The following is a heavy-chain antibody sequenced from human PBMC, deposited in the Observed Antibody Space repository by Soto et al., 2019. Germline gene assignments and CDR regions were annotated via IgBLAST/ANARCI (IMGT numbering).Heavy chain of an antibody. CDR2: ISYDGSNK. Sequence: GGSLRLSCAASGFTFSSYGMHWVRQAPGKGLEWVAVISYDGSNKYYADSVKGRFTISRDNSKNTLYLQMNSLRAEDTAVYYCAILLWFGESENPPVYWGQGTLVTVSS. J-gene: IGHJ4*02. D-gene: IGHD3-10*01. V-gene: IGHV3-30*03. CDR1: GFTFSSYG. CDR3: AILLWFGESENPPVY.